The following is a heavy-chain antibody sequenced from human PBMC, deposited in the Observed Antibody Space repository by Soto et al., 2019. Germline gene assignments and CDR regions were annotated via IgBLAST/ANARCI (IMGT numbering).Heavy chain of an antibody. CDR1: GGTFSRYA. CDR2: IIPIGGTA. CDR3: ARDENYYESSGYYPGLFDY. D-gene: IGHD3-22*01. V-gene: IGHV1-69*04. Sequence: SVKVSCKASGGTFSRYAMSWARQAPGQGRAWMGRIIPIGGTANYAQKFQGRVTMTRDKSTSTVYMELSSLRSEDTAVYYCARDENYYESSGYYPGLFDYWGQGTLVTVSS. J-gene: IGHJ4*02.